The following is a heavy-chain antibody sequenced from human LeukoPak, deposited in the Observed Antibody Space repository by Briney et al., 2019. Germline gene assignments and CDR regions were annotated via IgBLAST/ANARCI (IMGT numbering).Heavy chain of an antibody. D-gene: IGHD1-7*01. CDR3: ARGPIVGITETKGYFDY. CDR2: IGTAADT. V-gene: IGHV3-13*01. J-gene: IGHJ4*02. CDR1: GFTFSSYD. Sequence: GGSLRLSCAASGFTFSSYDMHWVRQATGRGLEWVSSIGTAADTYYPGSVKGRFTISRENTKNSLYLQMNGLRAGDTAVYYCARGPIVGITETKGYFDYWGQGILVTVSS.